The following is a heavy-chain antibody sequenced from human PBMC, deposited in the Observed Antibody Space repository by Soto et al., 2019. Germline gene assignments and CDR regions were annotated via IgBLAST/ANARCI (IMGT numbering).Heavy chain of an antibody. D-gene: IGHD6-13*01. Sequence: EVQLLESGGGLVQPGGSLRLSCAASGFTFSSYAMSWVRQAPGKGLEWVSAISGSGGSTYYADSVKGRFTISRDNSKNTLYLQMNSLRAEDTAVYYCAKKGAADSSSWLGPYYDGMDVWGQGTTVTV. CDR3: AKKGAADSSSWLGPYYDGMDV. CDR2: ISGSGGST. V-gene: IGHV3-23*01. CDR1: GFTFSSYA. J-gene: IGHJ6*02.